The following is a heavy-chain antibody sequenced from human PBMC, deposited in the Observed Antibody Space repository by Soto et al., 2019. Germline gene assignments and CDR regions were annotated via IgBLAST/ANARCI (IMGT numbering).Heavy chain of an antibody. CDR1: GFTFSSYG. V-gene: IGHV3-30*18. J-gene: IGHJ4*02. CDR2: ISYDGSNK. D-gene: IGHD5-12*01. Sequence: GGSLRLSCAASGFTFSSYGMHWVRQAPGKGLEWVAVISYDGSNKYYADSVKGRFTISRDNSKNTLYLQMNSLRAEDTAVYYCAKSLDGYNHTFDCWGQGNLVTVSS. CDR3: AKSLDGYNHTFDC.